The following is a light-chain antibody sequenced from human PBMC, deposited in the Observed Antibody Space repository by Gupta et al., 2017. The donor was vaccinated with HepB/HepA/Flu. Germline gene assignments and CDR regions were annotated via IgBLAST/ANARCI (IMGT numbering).Light chain of an antibody. Sequence: DIVMTRSPDSLAVSVGERATINCKSSQSVLYSSNNKNYLCWYQQKPGQPPKLLIYWASTRESGVPDRFSGSGSGTDFTLTISSLQAEDVAVYYCQQYYSTPETFGQGTKVEIK. J-gene: IGKJ1*01. CDR1: QSVLYSSNNKNY. CDR3: QQYYSTPET. V-gene: IGKV4-1*01. CDR2: WAS.